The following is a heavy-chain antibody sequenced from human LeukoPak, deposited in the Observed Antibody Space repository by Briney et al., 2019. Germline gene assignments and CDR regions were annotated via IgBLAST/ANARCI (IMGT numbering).Heavy chain of an antibody. CDR2: IYAGDSDT. CDR3: ARTYYYDSRGYNWDAFDI. J-gene: IGHJ3*02. D-gene: IGHD3-22*01. V-gene: IGHV5-51*01. Sequence: GESLKISCKGSGYSFPTYWIAWVRQMPGKGLEWMGIIYAGDSDTRYSPSFQGQVTISADKSISTAYLQWSSLKASDTAMYYCARTYYYDSRGYNWDAFDIWGQGTMVTVSS. CDR1: GYSFPTYW.